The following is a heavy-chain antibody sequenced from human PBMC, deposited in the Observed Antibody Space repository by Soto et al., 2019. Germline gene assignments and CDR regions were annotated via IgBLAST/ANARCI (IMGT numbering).Heavy chain of an antibody. D-gene: IGHD4-17*01. CDR3: AIGQTVGAFDI. CDR2: ISYDGSNK. V-gene: IGHV3-30-3*01. CDR1: GFTFSSYA. Sequence: QVQLVESGGGVVQPGRSLRLSCAASGFTFSSYAMHWVRRAPGRGLEWVAVISYDGSNKNYADSVKGRFTISRDNSKNTLYLQRNSLRAEDTAVYYGAIGQTVGAFDIWGQGTMVTVSS. J-gene: IGHJ3*02.